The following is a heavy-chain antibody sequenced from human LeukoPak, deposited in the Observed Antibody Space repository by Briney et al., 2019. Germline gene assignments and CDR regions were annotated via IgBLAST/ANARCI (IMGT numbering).Heavy chain of an antibody. CDR1: GFTFSNYG. D-gene: IGHD6-19*01. CDR2: MQYDGSDK. Sequence: PGGSLRLSCAASGFTFSNYGIHWVRQAPGKGLEWVTFMQYDGSDKFYADSVKGRFTISRDNSKNTVYLQMNSLRAEDTAVYYCAKGGQDSSGWYGLWAFDIWGQGTMVTVSS. J-gene: IGHJ3*02. CDR3: AKGGQDSSGWYGLWAFDI. V-gene: IGHV3-30*02.